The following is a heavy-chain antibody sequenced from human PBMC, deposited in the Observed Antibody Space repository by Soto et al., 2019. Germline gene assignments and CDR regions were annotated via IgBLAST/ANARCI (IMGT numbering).Heavy chain of an antibody. CDR2: IIPIFGTA. J-gene: IGHJ6*02. CDR3: ARDMGKERDGYNTGDYYYVMDV. CDR1: GGTFSSYA. Sequence: ASVKVSCKASGGTFSSYAISWVRQAPGQGLEWMGGIIPIFGTANYAQKFQGRVTITADESTSTAYMEVSSLRSEDTAVYYCARDMGKERDGYNTGDYYYVMDVWGQGTTVTVSS. D-gene: IGHD5-12*01. V-gene: IGHV1-69*13.